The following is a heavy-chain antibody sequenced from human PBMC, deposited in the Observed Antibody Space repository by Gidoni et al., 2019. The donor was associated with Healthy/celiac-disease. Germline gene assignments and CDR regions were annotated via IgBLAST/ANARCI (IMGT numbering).Heavy chain of an antibody. CDR2: ISGSGGST. J-gene: IGHJ4*02. CDR3: AKARDRERELLVGFDY. V-gene: IGHV3-23*01. Sequence: EVQLLQYGGGLVQPGASLSLAWSASGFTCSSYAMRWVRQAPGKGLEWVSAISGSGGSTYYADSVKGRFTISRDNSKNTLYLQMNSLRAEDTAVYYCAKARDRERELLVGFDYWGQGTLVTVSS. D-gene: IGHD1-26*01. CDR1: GFTCSSYA.